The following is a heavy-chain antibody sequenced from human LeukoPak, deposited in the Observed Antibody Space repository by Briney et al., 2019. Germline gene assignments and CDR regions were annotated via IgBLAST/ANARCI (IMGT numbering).Heavy chain of an antibody. CDR2: IDTTGSTV. Sequence: PGGSLRLSCAASGFRFSDHYMTWVRQAPGKGLEWVSYIDTTGSTVYFADSVKGRFTISRDNTKNSLYLQMNSLRAEDTAVYYCARDMNCTSISCFVGWFDHWGRGTLVTVAS. CDR3: ARDMNCTSISCFVGWFDH. J-gene: IGHJ5*02. V-gene: IGHV3-11*01. CDR1: GFRFSDHY. D-gene: IGHD2-2*01.